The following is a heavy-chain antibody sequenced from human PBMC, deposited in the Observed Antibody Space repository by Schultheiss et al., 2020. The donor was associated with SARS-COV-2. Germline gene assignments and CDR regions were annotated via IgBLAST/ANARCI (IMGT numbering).Heavy chain of an antibody. Sequence: GGSLRLSCSASGFTFSSYAMHWVRQAPGKGLEYVSAISSNGGSTYYADSVKGRFTISRDNAKNSLYLQMNSLRAEDTALYYCAKDSIAAAGSWFDPWGQGTLVTVSS. CDR3: AKDSIAAAGSWFDP. D-gene: IGHD6-13*01. V-gene: IGHV3-64*04. CDR1: GFTFSSYA. CDR2: ISSNGGST. J-gene: IGHJ5*02.